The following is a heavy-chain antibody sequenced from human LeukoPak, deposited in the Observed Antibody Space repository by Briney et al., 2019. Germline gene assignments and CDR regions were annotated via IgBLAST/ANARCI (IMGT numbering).Heavy chain of an antibody. CDR3: ARGTYYDILTGYYNY. D-gene: IGHD3-9*01. J-gene: IGHJ4*02. CDR1: GGTFSSYA. Sequence: SVKVSCKASGGTFSSYAISWVRQAPGQGLEWMGGIIPIFGTANYAQKFQGRVTITTDESTSTAYMELSSLRSEDTAVYYCARGTYYDILTGYYNYWGQGTLVTVFS. CDR2: IIPIFGTA. V-gene: IGHV1-69*05.